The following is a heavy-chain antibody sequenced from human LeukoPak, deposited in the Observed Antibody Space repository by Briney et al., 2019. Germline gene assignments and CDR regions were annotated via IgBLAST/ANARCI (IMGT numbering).Heavy chain of an antibody. V-gene: IGHV3-21*01. CDR2: ISSSSSYI. Sequence: GGSLRLSCAASGFTFSSQWMGWVRQAPGKGLEWVSSISSSSSYIYYADSVKGRFTISRDNAKNSLYLQMNSLRAEDTAVYYCARGGGDIAVAGYYFDYWGQGTLVTVSS. CDR3: ARGGGDIAVAGYYFDY. D-gene: IGHD6-19*01. J-gene: IGHJ4*02. CDR1: GFTFSSQW.